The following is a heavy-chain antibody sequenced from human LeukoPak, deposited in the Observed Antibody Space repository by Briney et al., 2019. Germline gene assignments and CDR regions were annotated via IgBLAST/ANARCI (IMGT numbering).Heavy chain of an antibody. Sequence: SETLSLTCTVSGGSISSYYWSWIRQPPGKGLEWIGYIYYSGSTNYNPSLKSRVTISVDTSKNQFSLKLSSVTAADTAVYYCARADYSNYKVDWFDPWGQGTLVTVSS. J-gene: IGHJ5*02. D-gene: IGHD4-11*01. V-gene: IGHV4-59*01. CDR1: GGSISSYY. CDR2: IYYSGST. CDR3: ARADYSNYKVDWFDP.